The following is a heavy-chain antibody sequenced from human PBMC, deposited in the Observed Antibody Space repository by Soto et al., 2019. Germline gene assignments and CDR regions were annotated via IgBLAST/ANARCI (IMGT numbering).Heavy chain of an antibody. CDR1: GGSFSGYY. Sequence: SETLSLTCAVYGGSFSGYYWGWFRQPPGKGLEWIGEVKHSGNINYNPSLKTRLTVSVDTSKNQFSLKLSSMTAADTAMYYCAREGGRGEGYNAVDYWGQGTLVTVSS. CDR3: AREGGRGEGYNAVDY. J-gene: IGHJ4*02. CDR2: VKHSGNI. D-gene: IGHD2-2*02. V-gene: IGHV4-34*01.